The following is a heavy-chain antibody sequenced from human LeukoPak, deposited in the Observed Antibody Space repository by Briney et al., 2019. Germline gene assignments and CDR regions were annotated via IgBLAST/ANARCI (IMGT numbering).Heavy chain of an antibody. D-gene: IGHD4-17*01. CDR2: IYSGGST. CDR3: ARNGDYVFDY. V-gene: IGHV3-53*01. Sequence: GGSLRLSCAASGFTFSSYWMSWVRQAPGKGLEWVSVIYSGGSTYYADSVKGRFTISRDNSKNTLYLQMNSLRAEDTAVYYCARNGDYVFDYWGQGTLVTVSS. CDR1: GFTFSSYW. J-gene: IGHJ4*02.